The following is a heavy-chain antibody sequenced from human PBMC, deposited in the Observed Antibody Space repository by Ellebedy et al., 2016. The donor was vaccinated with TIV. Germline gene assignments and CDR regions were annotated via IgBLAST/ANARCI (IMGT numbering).Heavy chain of an antibody. D-gene: IGHD3-22*01. V-gene: IGHV1-69*13. CDR2: IIPIFGTA. CDR3: ARGYYDSSGYTPDWYFDL. J-gene: IGHJ2*01. CDR1: GYTFTGYY. Sequence: AASVKVSCKASGYTFTGYYMHWVRQAPGQGLEWMGGIIPIFGTANYAQKFQGRVTITADESTSTAYLELSSLRSEDTAVYFCARGYYDSSGYTPDWYFDLWGRGTLVTVSS.